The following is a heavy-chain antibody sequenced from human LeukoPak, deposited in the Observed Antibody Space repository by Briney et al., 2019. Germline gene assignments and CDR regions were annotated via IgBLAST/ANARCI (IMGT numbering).Heavy chain of an antibody. Sequence: ASVKVSCKASGYTFTSYGISWVRQAPGQGLEWMGWISAYNGNTNYAQKLQGRVTMTTDTSTSTAYMELRSLRSDDTAVYYCARGPYDYVWGSYRRDYFDYWGQGTLVTVSS. CDR2: ISAYNGNT. CDR3: ARGPYDYVWGSYRRDYFDY. D-gene: IGHD3-16*02. J-gene: IGHJ4*02. V-gene: IGHV1-18*01. CDR1: GYTFTSYG.